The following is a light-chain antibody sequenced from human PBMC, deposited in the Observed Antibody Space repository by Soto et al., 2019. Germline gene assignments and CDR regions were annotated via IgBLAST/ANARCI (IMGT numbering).Light chain of an antibody. CDR1: QDISSW. J-gene: IGKJ4*01. Sequence: DIQMTQSPSSMSASAGDRVTVTCRASQDISSWLAWYQQKPGKAPQLLIYAASSLQSGVPSRFSGGGSGTDFTLTISTLQPEDCATYYYQQANSFPPTFGGGTKVEIK. CDR3: QQANSFPPT. CDR2: AAS. V-gene: IGKV1-12*01.